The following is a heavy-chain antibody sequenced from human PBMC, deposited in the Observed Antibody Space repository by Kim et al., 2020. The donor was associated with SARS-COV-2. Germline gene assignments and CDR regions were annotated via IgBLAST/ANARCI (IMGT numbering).Heavy chain of an antibody. CDR3: ARGPSYYAIVGHDAFDI. V-gene: IGHV4-34*01. CDR1: GGSFSGYY. J-gene: IGHJ3*02. CDR2: INHSGST. D-gene: IGHD2-8*01. Sequence: SETLSLTCAVYGGSFSGYYWTWIRQPPGKGLEWIGEINHSGSTNYSPSLKSRVTISLDTSKNQFSLNLTSVTAADTAVYYCARGPSYYAIVGHDAFDIWGQGTMVTVSS.